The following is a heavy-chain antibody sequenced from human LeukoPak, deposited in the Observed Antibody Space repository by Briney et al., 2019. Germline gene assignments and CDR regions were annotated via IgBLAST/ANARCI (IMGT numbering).Heavy chain of an antibody. CDR2: ISSSGSTI. CDR3: AKPSRPYCSSTSCNDY. D-gene: IGHD2-2*01. Sequence: GGSLRLSCAASGFTFSSYEMNWVRQAPGKGLEGVSYISSSGSTIYYADSVKGRFTISRDNAKNSLYLQMNSLRAEDTAVYYCAKPSRPYCSSTSCNDYWGQGTLVTVSS. CDR1: GFTFSSYE. V-gene: IGHV3-48*03. J-gene: IGHJ4*02.